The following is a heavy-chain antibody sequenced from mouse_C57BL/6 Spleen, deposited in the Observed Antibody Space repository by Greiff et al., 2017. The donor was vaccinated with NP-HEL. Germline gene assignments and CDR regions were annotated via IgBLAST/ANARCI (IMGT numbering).Heavy chain of an antibody. V-gene: IGHV1-78*01. D-gene: IGHD1-1*01. CDR1: GYTFTDHT. Sequence: LQESDAELVKPGASVKISCKVSGYTFTDHTIHWMKQRPEQGLEWIGYIYPRDGSTKYNEKFKGKATLTADKSSSTAYMQLNSLTSEDSAVYFCARGDYYGSSWGYYFDYWGQGTSLTVSS. CDR3: ARGDYYGSSWGYYFDY. J-gene: IGHJ2*02. CDR2: IYPRDGST.